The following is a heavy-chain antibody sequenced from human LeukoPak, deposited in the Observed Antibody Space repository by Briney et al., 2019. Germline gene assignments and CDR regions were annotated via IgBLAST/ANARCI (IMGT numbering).Heavy chain of an antibody. V-gene: IGHV4-59*01. CDR3: AGRGTTNNWFVP. Sequence: PSETLSLTCSVSGVSIINFYWSWIRQPPGKGLEWIGFMSNSGDTTYNPSLKSRGTTSINTSNNKVPLHLKSGTTADTTVYYYAGRGTTNNWFVPGGRGARVSVST. J-gene: IGHJ5*01. CDR2: MSNSGDT. CDR1: GVSIINFY. D-gene: IGHD1-7*01.